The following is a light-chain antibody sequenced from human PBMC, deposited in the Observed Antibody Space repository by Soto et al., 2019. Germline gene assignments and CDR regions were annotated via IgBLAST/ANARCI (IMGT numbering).Light chain of an antibody. CDR2: GAS. J-gene: IGKJ1*01. Sequence: EIVLTQSPGTLSLSPGERATLSCRASQSVSSSYLAWYQQKPGQAPRLLIYGASSRATGIPDRFSGSGSGTDFTLTISRLAPDDFAVYYCQQYGSSPTFGQGTKVEIK. CDR3: QQYGSSPT. V-gene: IGKV3-20*01. CDR1: QSVSSSY.